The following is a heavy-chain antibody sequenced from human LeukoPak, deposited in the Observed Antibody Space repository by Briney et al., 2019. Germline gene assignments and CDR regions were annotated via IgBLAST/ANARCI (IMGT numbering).Heavy chain of an antibody. CDR1: GFTFSSYW. CDR2: IKQDGSEK. D-gene: IGHD5-18*01. Sequence: PGGSLRLSCAASGFTFSSYWMSWVRQAPGKGLEWVANIKQDGSEKYYVDSVKGRFTISRDNAKNSLYLQMNSLRAEDTAVYYCARSDTAMVADTFPDYWGQGTLVTVSS. V-gene: IGHV3-7*01. J-gene: IGHJ4*02. CDR3: ARSDTAMVADTFPDY.